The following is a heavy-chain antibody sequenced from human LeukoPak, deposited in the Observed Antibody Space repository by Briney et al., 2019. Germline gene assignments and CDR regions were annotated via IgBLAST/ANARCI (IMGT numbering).Heavy chain of an antibody. D-gene: IGHD2-15*01. J-gene: IGHJ4*02. CDR2: MNPNSGNT. V-gene: IGHV1-8*02. CDR3: ARGLGYCSGGSCYFY. CDR1: GGTFSSYA. Sequence: VASVKVSCKASGGTFSSYAISWVRQATGQGLEWMGWMNPNSGNTGYAQKFQGRVTMARNTSISTAYMELSSLRSEDTAVYYCARGLGYCSGGSCYFYWGQGTLVTVSS.